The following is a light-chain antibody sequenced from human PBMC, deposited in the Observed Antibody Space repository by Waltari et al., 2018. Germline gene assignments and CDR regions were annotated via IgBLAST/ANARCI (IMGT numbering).Light chain of an antibody. CDR3: ATWDDGLGGVWV. CDR2: RND. V-gene: IGLV1-44*01. J-gene: IGLJ3*02. Sequence: QSVLTQPPSASATPGHRVIISCSGSDSNIGDNVVNWYQQLPGTAPKLLIYRNDLRPSGVPDRFSPSKSGTSASLAISGLQSEDEADYYCATWDDGLGGVWVFGGGTKVTVL. CDR1: DSNIGDNV.